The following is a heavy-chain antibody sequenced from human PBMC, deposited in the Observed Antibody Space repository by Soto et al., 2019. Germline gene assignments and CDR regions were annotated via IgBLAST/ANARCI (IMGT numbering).Heavy chain of an antibody. Sequence: QVQLVESGGGVVQPGRSLRLSCVASGFTFSSCAMHWVRRVPGKGLEWLAVVTHNGTLYPYADSVKGRFSISRDNSRKTLYLQMNGLRPEDTAVYYCVKDRSDTWSFDYWGQGTLVTVSS. J-gene: IGHJ4*02. CDR3: VKDRSDTWSFDY. CDR2: VTHNGTLY. D-gene: IGHD2-8*02. V-gene: IGHV3-30*18. CDR1: GFTFSSCA.